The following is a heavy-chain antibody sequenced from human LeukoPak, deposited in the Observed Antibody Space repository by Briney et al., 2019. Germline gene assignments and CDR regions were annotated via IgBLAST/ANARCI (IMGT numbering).Heavy chain of an antibody. CDR3: AKRSLSRLNSREKYDMDV. J-gene: IGHJ6*02. D-gene: IGHD3-16*01. Sequence: PGGSLRLSCVASGFIFDDYAMHWVRQAPGKGLEWVSLISWNGGSTYYADSVKGRFTISRDNSKNSLYLQMNSLRTDDTALYYCAKRSLSRLNSREKYDMDVWGQGTTVTVSS. V-gene: IGHV3-43*01. CDR2: ISWNGGST. CDR1: GFIFDDYA.